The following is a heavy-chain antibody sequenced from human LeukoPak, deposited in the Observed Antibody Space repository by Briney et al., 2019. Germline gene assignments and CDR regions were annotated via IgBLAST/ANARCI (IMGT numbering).Heavy chain of an antibody. CDR3: ARDQLYYDYVWGSYPGGNDY. D-gene: IGHD3-16*02. Sequence: GGSLRLSCAASGFTFDDYAMHWVRQAPGKGLEWVSGISWNSGSIGYADSVKGRFTISRDNAKNSLYLQMNSLRAEDTAVYYCARDQLYYDYVWGSYPGGNDYWGQGTLVTVSS. J-gene: IGHJ4*02. CDR2: ISWNSGSI. V-gene: IGHV3-9*01. CDR1: GFTFDDYA.